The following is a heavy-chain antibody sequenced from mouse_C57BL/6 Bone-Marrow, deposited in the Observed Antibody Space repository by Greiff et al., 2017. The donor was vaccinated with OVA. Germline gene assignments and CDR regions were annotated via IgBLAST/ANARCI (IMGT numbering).Heavy chain of an antibody. V-gene: IGHV1-82*01. CDR1: GYAFSSSW. Sequence: VQLQQSGPELVKPGASVKISCKASGYAFSSSWMNWVKQRPGKGLEWIGRIYPGDGDTNYNGKFKGKATLTAAKSSSTAYMQLSRLTSEDSAVYFCARHEDGYYASYFDYWGQGTTLTVSS. J-gene: IGHJ2*01. CDR3: ARHEDGYYASYFDY. CDR2: IYPGDGDT. D-gene: IGHD2-3*01.